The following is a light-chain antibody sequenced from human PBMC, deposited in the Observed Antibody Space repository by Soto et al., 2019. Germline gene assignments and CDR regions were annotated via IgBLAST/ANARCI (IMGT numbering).Light chain of an antibody. CDR2: EVS. CDR3: CSYAGSSTLGV. CDR1: SSDVGSYNL. V-gene: IGLV2-23*02. J-gene: IGLJ1*01. Sequence: SALTQPASVSGSPGQSITISCTGTSSDVGSYNLVSWYQQHPGKAPKLMIYEVSKRPSGVSNRFSGSKSGNTASLTISGLHAEDEADYYCCSYAGSSTLGVFGTGTKVTVL.